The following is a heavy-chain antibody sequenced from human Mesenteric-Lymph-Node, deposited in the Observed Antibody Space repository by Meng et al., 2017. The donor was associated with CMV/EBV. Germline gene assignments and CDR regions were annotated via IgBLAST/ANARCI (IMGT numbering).Heavy chain of an antibody. CDR3: VRSYCITTGCYGWFDP. D-gene: IGHD2/OR15-2a*01. J-gene: IGHJ5*02. CDR1: GFTFSSYA. Sequence: LSLTCAASGFTFSSYAMSWVRQAPGKGLEWVSAISGSGGSTYYADSVKGRFTISRDNAKNTLYLQMNSLRDEDTATYYCVRSYCITTGCYGWFDPWGQGTLVTVSS. V-gene: IGHV3-23*01. CDR2: ISGSGGST.